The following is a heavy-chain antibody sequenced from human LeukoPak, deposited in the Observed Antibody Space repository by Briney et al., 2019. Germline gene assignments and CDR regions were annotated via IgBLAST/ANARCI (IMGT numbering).Heavy chain of an antibody. CDR2: ISYDGSDR. CDR1: GFTFSGYG. CDR3: ARSGVTCSYCYFDS. D-gene: IGHD2-15*01. Sequence: PGGSLRLSCAASGFTFSGYGMHWVRQAPGKGLEWVAVISYDGSDRYYADSVKGRFTISRDNSKDTAYLQMNSLSTDDTAMYYCARSGVTCSYCYFDSWGQGALVTVSS. J-gene: IGHJ4*02. V-gene: IGHV3-30*03.